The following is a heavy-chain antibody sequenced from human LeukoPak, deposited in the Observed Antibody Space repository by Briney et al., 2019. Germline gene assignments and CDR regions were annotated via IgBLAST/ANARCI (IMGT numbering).Heavy chain of an antibody. CDR2: IYYSGST. CDR1: GGSISSSSYY. V-gene: IGHV4-39*01. D-gene: IGHD4-17*01. J-gene: IGHJ4*02. Sequence: PSETLSLTCTVSGGSISSSSYYWGWIRQPPGKGLEWIGSIYYSGSTYYNPSLKGRVTISVDTSKNQFSLKLSSVTAADTAVYYCARHNDYGDFFDYWGQGTLVTVSS. CDR3: ARHNDYGDFFDY.